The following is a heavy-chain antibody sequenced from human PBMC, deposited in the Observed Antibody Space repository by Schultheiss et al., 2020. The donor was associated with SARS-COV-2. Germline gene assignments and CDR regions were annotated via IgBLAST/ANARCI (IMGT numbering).Heavy chain of an antibody. CDR2: IKQDGSEK. CDR3: ARDVVAAATSIDY. CDR1: GFTFSSYW. J-gene: IGHJ4*02. D-gene: IGHD6-13*01. V-gene: IGHV3-7*01. Sequence: GGSLRLSCAASGFTFSSYWMSWVRQAPGKGLEWVANIKQDGSEKYYVDSVKGRFTISRDNAKNSLYLQMNSLRAEDTAVYYCARDVVAAATSIDYWGQGTLVTVSS.